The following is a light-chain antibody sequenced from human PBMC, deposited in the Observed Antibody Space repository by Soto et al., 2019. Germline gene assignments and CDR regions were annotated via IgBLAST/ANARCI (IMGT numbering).Light chain of an antibody. J-gene: IGKJ5*01. CDR1: QSISDT. Sequence: EIVMTQSQDTLSVSPGGRATLSCRASQSISDTLAWYQQKPGQAPRLLIHGASTRATGFPGRFSGSGSGTDFTLTISRLEPEDFAVYYCQQYGNSPITFCHVRRLEIK. CDR3: QQYGNSPIT. V-gene: IGKV3-15*01. CDR2: GAS.